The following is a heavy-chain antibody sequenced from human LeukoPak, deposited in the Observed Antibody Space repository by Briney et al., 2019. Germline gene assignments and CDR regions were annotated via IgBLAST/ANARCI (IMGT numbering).Heavy chain of an antibody. CDR2: LYSGDTT. CDR3: ARGNSSSYYFDY. J-gene: IGHJ4*02. V-gene: IGHV3-66*01. D-gene: IGHD6-13*01. Sequence: PGGSLRLSCAASGFTFSSYAMSWVRQAPGKGLEWVSALYSGDTTYYANSVKGRFTISRDNSKNMLYLQMNSLRAEDTAVYYCARGNSSSYYFDYWGQGTLVTVSS. CDR1: GFTFSSYA.